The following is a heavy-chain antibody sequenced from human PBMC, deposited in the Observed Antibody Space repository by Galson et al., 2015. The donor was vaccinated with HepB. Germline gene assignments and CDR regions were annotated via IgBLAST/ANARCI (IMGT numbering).Heavy chain of an antibody. V-gene: IGHV2-70*11. CDR2: VDWNDDK. CDR1: GFSLSTTGMC. J-gene: IGHJ4*02. CDR3: ARGAYYGSGSYYSSYYYFDS. D-gene: IGHD3-10*01. Sequence: PALVKPTQTLTLTCTFSGFSLSTTGMCVSWIRQPPGKALEWLARVDWNDDKYYSTSLKTRLIISKDTSKNQVVLTMTNMDPVDTATYFCARGAYYGSGSYYSSYYYFDSWGQGTLVTVSS.